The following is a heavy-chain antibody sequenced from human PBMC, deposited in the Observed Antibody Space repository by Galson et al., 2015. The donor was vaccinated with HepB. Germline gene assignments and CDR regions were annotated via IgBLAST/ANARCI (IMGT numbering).Heavy chain of an antibody. CDR2: ISVYNGNT. Sequence: SVKVSCKASGYSFSNYGFIWVRQAPGQGLEWMGWISVYNGNTDYAEKVQDRVTMTTDRSTRSAYMELRSLRSDDTAVYYCARYSSSLYSYAMHVSGPVTTVTVSS. V-gene: IGHV1-18*04. CDR1: GYSFSNYG. J-gene: IGHJ6*02. D-gene: IGHD6-6*01. CDR3: ARYSSSLYSYAMHV.